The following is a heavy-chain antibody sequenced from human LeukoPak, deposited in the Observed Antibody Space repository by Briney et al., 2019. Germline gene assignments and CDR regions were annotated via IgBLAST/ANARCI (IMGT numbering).Heavy chain of an antibody. CDR3: ARGRYNWDN. Sequence: SVKVSCKASGGTFSSYAISWVRQAPGQGLEWMGGIIPIFGTGNYAQKFQGRVTMTGNTSISTAYMELSSLRSEDTAVYYCARGRYNWDNWGQGTMVTVSS. J-gene: IGHJ3*02. D-gene: IGHD1-20*01. CDR1: GGTFSSYA. CDR2: IIPIFGTG. V-gene: IGHV1-69*06.